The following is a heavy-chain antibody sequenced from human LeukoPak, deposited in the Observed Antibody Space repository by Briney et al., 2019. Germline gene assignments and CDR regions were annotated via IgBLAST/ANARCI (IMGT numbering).Heavy chain of an antibody. CDR3: AKSGGLSGSGRLAMDV. CDR1: GFTFSTYA. CDR2: IRGSGGST. V-gene: IGHV3-23*01. J-gene: IGHJ6*02. D-gene: IGHD3-10*01. Sequence: GGSLRLSCAASGFTFSTYAMSWVRLAPGKGLEWVSGIRGSGGSTYYADSVKGRFTSSRDNSNNTLYVQMNSLRVEDTAVYYCAKSGGLSGSGRLAMDVWGQGTTVTVSS.